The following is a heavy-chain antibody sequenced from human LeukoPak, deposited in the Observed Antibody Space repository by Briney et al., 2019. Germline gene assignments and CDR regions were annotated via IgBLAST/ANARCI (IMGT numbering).Heavy chain of an antibody. V-gene: IGHV4-34*01. J-gene: IGHJ4*02. D-gene: IGHD2-2*01. CDR2: INHSGST. CDR1: GGSFSGYY. CDR3: ARVPTRLGYCSSTSCRRKYYFDY. Sequence: SETLSLTCAVYGGSFSGYYWSWIRQPPGKGLEWIGEINHSGSTNYNPSLKSRVTISVDTSKNQFSLKLSSVTAADTAVYYCARVPTRLGYCSSTSCRRKYYFDYWGQGTLVTVSS.